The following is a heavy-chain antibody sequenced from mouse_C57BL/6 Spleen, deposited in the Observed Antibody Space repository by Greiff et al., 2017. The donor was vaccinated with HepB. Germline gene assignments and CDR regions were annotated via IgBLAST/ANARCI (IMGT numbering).Heavy chain of an antibody. CDR3: ARTGDDYAMDY. CDR2: IYPGSGST. Sequence: QVQLQQPGAELVKPGASVKMSCKASGYTFTSYWITWVKQRPGQGLEWIGDIYPGSGSTNYNEKFKSKATLTVDKSSSTAYMQLSSLTSEDSAVYYCARTGDDYAMDYWGQGTSVTVSS. CDR1: GYTFTSYW. J-gene: IGHJ4*01. V-gene: IGHV1-55*01.